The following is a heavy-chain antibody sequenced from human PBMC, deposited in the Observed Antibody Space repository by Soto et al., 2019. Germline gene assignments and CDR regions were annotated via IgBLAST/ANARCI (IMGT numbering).Heavy chain of an antibody. CDR3: GSYYCGGARCPGLEV. D-gene: IGHD2-21*01. Sequence: SETLSLTCTVSGGSISSYYWSWIRQPPGKGLEWIGYIYYSGSTNYNPSLKSRVTISVDTSKNQFSLSLSSVTAADTAVYYCGSYYCGGARCPGLEVWGLGTTVTVSS. J-gene: IGHJ6*02. V-gene: IGHV4-59*08. CDR2: IYYSGST. CDR1: GGSISSYY.